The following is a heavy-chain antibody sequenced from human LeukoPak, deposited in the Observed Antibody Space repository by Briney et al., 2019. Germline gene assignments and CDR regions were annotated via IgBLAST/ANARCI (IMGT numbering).Heavy chain of an antibody. CDR1: GFTFSSYA. V-gene: IGHV3-23*01. CDR3: AKAGQKWELLFFDY. Sequence: GGSLRLSCAASGFTFSSYAMSLVRQAPGKGLEWVSAISGSGGSTYYADSVKGRFTISRDNSKNTLYLQMNSLRAEDTAVYYCAKAGQKWELLFFDYWGQGTLVTVSS. J-gene: IGHJ4*02. D-gene: IGHD1-26*01. CDR2: ISGSGGST.